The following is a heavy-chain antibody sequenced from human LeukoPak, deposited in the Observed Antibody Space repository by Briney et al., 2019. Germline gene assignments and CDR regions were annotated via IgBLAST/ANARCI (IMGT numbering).Heavy chain of an antibody. CDR2: ISSSSSYI. D-gene: IGHD3-22*01. V-gene: IGHV3-21*01. J-gene: IGHJ5*02. CDR1: GFTFSSYA. CDR3: ARDHSNLYYYDSSGA. Sequence: GGSLRLSCAASGFTFSSYAMSWVRQAPGKGLEWVSSISSSSSYIYYADSVKGRFTISRDNAKNSLYLQMNSLRAEDTAVYYCARDHSNLYYYDSSGAWGQGTLVTVSS.